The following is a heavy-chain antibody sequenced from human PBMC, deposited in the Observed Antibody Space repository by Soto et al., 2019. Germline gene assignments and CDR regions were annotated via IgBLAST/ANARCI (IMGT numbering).Heavy chain of an antibody. CDR2: ITTSSASI. J-gene: IGHJ5*02. D-gene: IGHD2-21*01. V-gene: IGHV3-21*01. CDR3: VRSGTASLLRHSWFDT. CDR1: GFTFNTYD. Sequence: EVQLGESGGGLVKPGGSLRLSCAAPGFTFNTYDMNWVRQIPGKGLEWVSSITTSSASIYYADSLKGRITISRDNAKNSLFLQMNSLRAEDTAVYYCVRSGTASLLRHSWFDTWGQGTLVTVSS.